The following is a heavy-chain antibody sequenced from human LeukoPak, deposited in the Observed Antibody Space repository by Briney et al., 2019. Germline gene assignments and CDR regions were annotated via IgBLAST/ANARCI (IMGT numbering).Heavy chain of an antibody. Sequence: SETLSLTCGVYGGSFSGYYWSWIRQPPGKGLEWIGEINQGGGTNYNPSLKSRVTISLDTSKNQLSLKLSSVTAADTAVYYCARGLHKYDDFWSGYYPLDYWGQGTLVTLFS. J-gene: IGHJ4*02. D-gene: IGHD3-3*01. CDR1: GGSFSGYY. CDR2: INQGGGT. V-gene: IGHV4-34*01. CDR3: ARGLHKYDDFWSGYYPLDY.